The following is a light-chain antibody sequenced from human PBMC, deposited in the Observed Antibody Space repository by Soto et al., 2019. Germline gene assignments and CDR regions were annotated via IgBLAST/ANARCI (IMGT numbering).Light chain of an antibody. Sequence: QSVLAQPASVSGSPGQSITISCTGTNSDVGGYNYVSWYQQHPGKAPELMIYEVSHRPSGVSNRFSGSKSANTASLTISGLKVEDEADYYCCSSGGSPTYVFGTGTKVTVL. V-gene: IGLV2-23*02. CDR2: EVS. CDR3: CSSGGSPTYV. J-gene: IGLJ1*01. CDR1: NSDVGGYNY.